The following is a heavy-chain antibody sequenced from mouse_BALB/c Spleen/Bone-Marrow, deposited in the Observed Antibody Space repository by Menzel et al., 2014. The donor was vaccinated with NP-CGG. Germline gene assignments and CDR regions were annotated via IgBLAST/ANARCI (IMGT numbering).Heavy chain of an antibody. Sequence: QVQLKHSGAELVRPGTSVKVSCKASGYAFTNYLIEWVKQRPGQGLEWIGVINPGSGGTNYNEKFKGKATLTADKSSSTAYMQLSSLTSDASAVYFCARGDYRSYYFDYWGQGTTLTVSS. CDR2: INPGSGGT. J-gene: IGHJ2*01. CDR1: GYAFTNYL. V-gene: IGHV1-54*01. CDR3: ARGDYRSYYFDY. D-gene: IGHD2-14*01.